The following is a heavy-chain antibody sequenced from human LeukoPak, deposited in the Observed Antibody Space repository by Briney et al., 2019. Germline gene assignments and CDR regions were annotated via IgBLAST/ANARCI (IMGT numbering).Heavy chain of an antibody. CDR1: GFTFSSYW. CDR2: INSDGSST. V-gene: IGHV3-74*01. J-gene: IGHJ4*02. CDR3: AKDGREAAGTVKLTFDY. D-gene: IGHD6-13*01. Sequence: GGSLRLSCAASGFTFSSYWMHWVRQAPGKGLVWVSRINSDGSSTSYADSVKGRFTISRDNAKNTLYLQMNSLRAEDTAVYYRAKDGREAAGTVKLTFDYWGQGTLVTVSS.